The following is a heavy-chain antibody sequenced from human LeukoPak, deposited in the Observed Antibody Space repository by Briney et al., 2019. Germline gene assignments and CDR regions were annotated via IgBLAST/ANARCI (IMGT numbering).Heavy chain of an antibody. D-gene: IGHD6-13*01. CDR3: ASGGLGYSSNYGMAV. CDR1: GYSFTSYW. J-gene: IGHJ6*02. Sequence: GESLKISCKGSGYSFTSYWIGWVRQMPGKGLEWMRIIYPGDSDARYSPSFQGQVTISADKSISTAYLQWSSLKASDTAMYYCASGGLGYSSNYGMAVWGQGTTVTVSS. V-gene: IGHV5-51*01. CDR2: IYPGDSDA.